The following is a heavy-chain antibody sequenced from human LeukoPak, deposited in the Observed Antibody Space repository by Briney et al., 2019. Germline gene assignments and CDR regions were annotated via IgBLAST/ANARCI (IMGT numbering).Heavy chain of an antibody. V-gene: IGHV3-7*01. Sequence: PGGSLRLSCAASGLTFSNYWMSWVRQAPGKGLEWVANIKEDGSAKYYVDSVKGRFTISRDNAKNSLYLQMNSLRAEDTAVYYYATEVYYYMDVWGKGTTVTVSS. J-gene: IGHJ6*03. CDR2: IKEDGSAK. CDR3: ATEVYYYMDV. CDR1: GLTFSNYW.